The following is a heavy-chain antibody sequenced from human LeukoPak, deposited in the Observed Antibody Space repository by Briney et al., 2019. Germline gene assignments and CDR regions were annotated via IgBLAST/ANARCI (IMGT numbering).Heavy chain of an antibody. V-gene: IGHV3-23*01. J-gene: IGHJ4*02. CDR1: GFTFSSYA. Sequence: GGSLRLSCAASGFTFSSYAMSWVRQAPGKGLEWVSVISGSGGTTYYADSVKGRFTISRDNSKNTLYLQMNSLRPDDTAVYYCATGSGFSTPVYFDYWGQGTLVTVSS. D-gene: IGHD3-3*01. CDR3: ATGSGFSTPVYFDY. CDR2: ISGSGGTT.